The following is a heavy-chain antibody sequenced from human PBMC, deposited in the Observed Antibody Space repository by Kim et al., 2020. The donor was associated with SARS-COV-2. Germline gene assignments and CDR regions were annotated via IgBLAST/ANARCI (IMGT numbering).Heavy chain of an antibody. CDR3: ARVGYVLRYFDWHIRTGGSNFDY. CDR1: GGSISSSSYY. Sequence: SETLSLTCTVSGGSISSSSYYWGWIRQPPGKGLEWIGSIYYSGSTYYNPSLKSRVTISVDTSKNQFSLKLSSVTAADTAVYYCARVGYVLRYFDWHIRTGGSNFDYWGQGTLVTVSS. V-gene: IGHV4-39*07. D-gene: IGHD3-9*01. CDR2: IYYSGST. J-gene: IGHJ4*02.